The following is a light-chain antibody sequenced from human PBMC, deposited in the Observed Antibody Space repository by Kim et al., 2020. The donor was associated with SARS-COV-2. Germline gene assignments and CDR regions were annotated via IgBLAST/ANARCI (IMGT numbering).Light chain of an antibody. J-gene: IGKJ5*01. CDR1: QRVSSY. Sequence: SPVEKATLPRRTSQRVSSYLAWYQQKPGQAPRLLLYDASTRSTGIPARFSGSGSGTDFTLTISSLEPEDFAVYYCQHRSNWPPVTFGQGTRLEIK. CDR3: QHRSNWPPVT. V-gene: IGKV3-11*01. CDR2: DAS.